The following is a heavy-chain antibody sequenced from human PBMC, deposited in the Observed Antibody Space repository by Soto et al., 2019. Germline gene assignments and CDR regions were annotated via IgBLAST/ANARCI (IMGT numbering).Heavy chain of an antibody. Sequence: EVQLVESGGDLVQPGGSLRLSCAASGFTFSSYWMAWVRQSPGKGLEWVASMNQHGSVIQYVDSVRGRFTISRDNARNLLYLQMNNLRVEDTAIYYCATDTYCPATCYRGHGNWGQGTLVTVSS. CDR3: ATDTYCPATCYRGHGN. D-gene: IGHD2-8*02. CDR1: GFTFSSYW. CDR2: MNQHGSVI. J-gene: IGHJ4*02. V-gene: IGHV3-7*03.